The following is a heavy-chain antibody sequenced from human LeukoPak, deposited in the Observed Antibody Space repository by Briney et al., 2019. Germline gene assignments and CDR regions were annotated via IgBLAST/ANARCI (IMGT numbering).Heavy chain of an antibody. J-gene: IGHJ4*02. CDR1: GYTFTSYY. CDR3: ARAHSSKESPWFF. V-gene: IGHV1-46*01. Sequence: ASVKVSCKASGYTFTSYYMHWVRQAPGQGLEWMGIINPSGGSTSYAQKFQGRVTMTRDMSTSTVYMELRSLRSDDTAVYYCARAHSSKESPWFFWGQGTLVTVSS. D-gene: IGHD3-9*01. CDR2: INPSGGST.